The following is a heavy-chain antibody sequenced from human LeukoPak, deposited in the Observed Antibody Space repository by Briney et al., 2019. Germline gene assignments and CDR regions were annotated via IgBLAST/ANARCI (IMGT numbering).Heavy chain of an antibody. J-gene: IGHJ4*02. CDR3: ASLRFSGSGSFPDY. Sequence: SETLSLTCAVYGGSFSGYYWAWIRQPPGKGLEWVGTISYRGNTYYDPSLRGRVSISLDTSQNQFSLRLNSVTGTDSAVYYCASLRFSGSGSFPDYWGQGTLVPVSS. CDR1: GGSFSGYY. V-gene: IGHV4-34*01. D-gene: IGHD3-10*01. CDR2: ISYRGNT.